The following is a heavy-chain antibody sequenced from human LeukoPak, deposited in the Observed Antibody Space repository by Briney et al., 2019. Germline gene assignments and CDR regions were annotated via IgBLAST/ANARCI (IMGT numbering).Heavy chain of an antibody. CDR1: GYTFTGYF. CDR2: INPNTDGS. J-gene: IGHJ4*02. CDR3: ARVHATGYFSLDLGY. D-gene: IGHD3-9*01. V-gene: IGHV1-2*02. Sequence: ASVTVSCKASGYTFTGYFMHWVRLGPGQGLDWLGWINPNTDGSKYAQKLQARVTMTRDTSIGTAYMELSTVTSDDTAVYFCARVHATGYFSLDLGYWGQGTLVTVSS.